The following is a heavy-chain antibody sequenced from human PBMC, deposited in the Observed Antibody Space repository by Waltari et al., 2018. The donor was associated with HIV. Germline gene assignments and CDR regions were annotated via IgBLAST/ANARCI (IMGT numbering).Heavy chain of an antibody. CDR2: ITPIFGTA. CDR1: GGTFSSYG. J-gene: IGHJ3*02. CDR3: ARRYCSSTRCYTGAFDI. D-gene: IGHD2-2*02. Sequence: QVPLVQSGAEVKKPGSSVKVSCKASGGTFSSYGISWVRQAPGQGLEWMGGITPIFGTANYAQKFQGRVTITADESTSTAYMELSSLRSEDTAVYYCARRYCSSTRCYTGAFDIWGQGTMVTVSS. V-gene: IGHV1-69*01.